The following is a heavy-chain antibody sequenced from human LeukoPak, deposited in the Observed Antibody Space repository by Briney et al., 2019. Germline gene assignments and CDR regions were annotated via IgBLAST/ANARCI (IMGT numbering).Heavy chain of an antibody. Sequence: LGESLKISCKGSGYSFTNYWIAWVRQMPGKGLEWMGIIYPGDSDTIYSPSFQGQVTISADKSIGTDYMQWSSLKASETAMYYCARHITIPYGLDVWGQGTTVTVSS. CDR1: GYSFTNYW. CDR3: ARHITIPYGLDV. D-gene: IGHD3-3*01. V-gene: IGHV5-51*01. J-gene: IGHJ6*02. CDR2: IYPGDSDT.